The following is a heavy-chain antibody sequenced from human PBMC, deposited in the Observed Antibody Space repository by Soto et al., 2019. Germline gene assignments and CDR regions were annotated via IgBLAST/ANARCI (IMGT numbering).Heavy chain of an antibody. CDR2: IYPGDSDT. CDR3: AASIFYYGMDV. Sequence: GKSLKISCKGSGYTFTNYWIGWVRQMPGKGLEWMGIIYPGDSDTKYNPSFQGQVTISADKSITTTYLQWSSLKASDTAIYYCAASIFYYGMDVWGQGTTVTVSS. CDR1: GYTFTNYW. V-gene: IGHV5-51*01. J-gene: IGHJ6*02.